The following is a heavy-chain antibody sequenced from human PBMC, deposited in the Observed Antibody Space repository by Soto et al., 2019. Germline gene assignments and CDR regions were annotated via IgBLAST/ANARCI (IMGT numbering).Heavy chain of an antibody. J-gene: IGHJ4*02. Sequence: ASVKVSCKASGYTFTSYGIHWMCQAPGQRLEWMGWINAGNGNTKYSEKFQGRVTITRDTSATTAYMELSSLRYEDAALYICARRLAYCGGDCYSPFDYWGQGALVTVSS. D-gene: IGHD2-21*02. CDR2: INAGNGNT. CDR1: GYTFTSYG. V-gene: IGHV1-3*01. CDR3: ARRLAYCGGDCYSPFDY.